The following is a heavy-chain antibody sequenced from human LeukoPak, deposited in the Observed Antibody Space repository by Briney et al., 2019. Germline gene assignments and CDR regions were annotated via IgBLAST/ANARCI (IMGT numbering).Heavy chain of an antibody. CDR1: GYTFTSYG. CDR3: ARAFSVGATPRYFDL. Sequence: GASVKVSCKASGYTFTSYGISWVRQAPGQGLEWMGWISAYNGNTNYAQKLQGRVTMTTDTSTSTAYMELRSLRSDDTAVYYCARAFSVGATPRYFDLWGRGTLVTVSS. D-gene: IGHD1-26*01. CDR2: ISAYNGNT. V-gene: IGHV1-18*01. J-gene: IGHJ2*01.